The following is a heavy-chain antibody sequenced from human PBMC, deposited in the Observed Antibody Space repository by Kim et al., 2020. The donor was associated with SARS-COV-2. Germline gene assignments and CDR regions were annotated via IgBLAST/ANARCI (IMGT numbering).Heavy chain of an antibody. D-gene: IGHD6-13*01. V-gene: IGHV4-59*09. Sequence: STNYTPPIKSRVTISVDTSTSQFSLKLRSVTAADTAVYYCARGIAAVTPYWGQGTLVTVSS. CDR3: ARGIAAVTPY. CDR2: ST. J-gene: IGHJ4*02.